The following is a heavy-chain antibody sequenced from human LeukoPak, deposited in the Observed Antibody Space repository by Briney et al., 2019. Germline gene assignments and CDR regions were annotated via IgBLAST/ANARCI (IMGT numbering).Heavy chain of an antibody. CDR3: ARGYRSRFRPPYC. D-gene: IGHD1-14*01. J-gene: IGHJ3*01. CDR1: GGSFSGYY. CDR2: INHSGST. V-gene: IGHV4-34*01. Sequence: SETLSLTCAVYGGSFSGYYWSWIRQPPGKGLEWIGEINHSGSTNYNPSLKSRVTISVDTSKNQFSLKLSSVTAADTAVYYCARGYRSRFRPPYCRGQGTMVTVSS.